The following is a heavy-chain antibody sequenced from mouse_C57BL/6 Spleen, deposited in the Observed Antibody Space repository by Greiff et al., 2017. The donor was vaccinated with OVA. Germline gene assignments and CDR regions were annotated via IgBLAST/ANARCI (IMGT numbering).Heavy chain of an antibody. CDR1: GYTFTSYW. Sequence: QVQLKQPGAELVKPGASVTLSCKASGYTFTSYWMHWVKQRPGQGLEWIGMIHPNSGSTNYNEKFKSKATLTVDKSSSTAYMQLSSLTSEDSAVYYCARGDYGSSGGYVDVWGTGTTVTVSS. D-gene: IGHD1-1*01. J-gene: IGHJ1*03. V-gene: IGHV1-64*01. CDR2: IHPNSGST. CDR3: ARGDYGSSGGYVDV.